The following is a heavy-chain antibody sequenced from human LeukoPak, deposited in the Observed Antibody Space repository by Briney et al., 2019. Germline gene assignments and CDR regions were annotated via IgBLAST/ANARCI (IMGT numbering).Heavy chain of an antibody. CDR1: GFTFSDYY. CDR3: ALSSSSYDY. V-gene: IGHV3-11*06. Sequence: GGSLRLSCAASGFTFSDYYMSWIRQAPGKGLEWVSSISSSSSYIYYADSVKGRFTISRDNAKNSLYLQMNSLRAEDTAVYYCALSSSSYDYWGQGTLVTVSS. J-gene: IGHJ4*02. CDR2: ISSSSSYI. D-gene: IGHD6-13*01.